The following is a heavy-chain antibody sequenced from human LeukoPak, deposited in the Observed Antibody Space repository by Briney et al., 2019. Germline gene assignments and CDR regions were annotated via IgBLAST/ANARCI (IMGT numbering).Heavy chain of an antibody. V-gene: IGHV3-30*04. CDR2: ISYDGSNK. Sequence: GGSLRLSCAASGFTFSSYAMHWVRQAPGKGLEWVAVISYDGSNKYYADSVKGRFTISRDNSKNTLYLQMNSLRAEDTAVYYCARDRGRSISCPDYWGRGTLVTVSS. D-gene: IGHD2-2*01. J-gene: IGHJ4*02. CDR1: GFTFSSYA. CDR3: ARDRGRSISCPDY.